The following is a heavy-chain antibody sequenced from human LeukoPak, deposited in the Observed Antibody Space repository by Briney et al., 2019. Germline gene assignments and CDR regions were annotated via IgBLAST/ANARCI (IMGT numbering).Heavy chain of an antibody. CDR2: INSAGSST. D-gene: IGHD3-16*01. CDR3: TRVTNDLPFDY. V-gene: IGHV3-74*01. CDR1: GFTFTNAW. Sequence: GGSLRLSCEASGFTFTNAWMSWVRQAPGKGLVWVSRINSAGSSTGYADSVKGRFTISRDNTKNTLFLQMNSLRADDTAVYYCTRVTNDLPFDYWGQGSLVTVSS. J-gene: IGHJ4*02.